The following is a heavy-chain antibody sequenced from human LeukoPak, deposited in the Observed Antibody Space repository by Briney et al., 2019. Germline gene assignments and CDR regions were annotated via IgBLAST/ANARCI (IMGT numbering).Heavy chain of an antibody. CDR1: GFTFSSYA. V-gene: IGHV3-23*01. CDR2: ISDSGAAT. CDR3: AKVDIPMGRLINS. D-gene: IGHD5-18*01. J-gene: IGHJ4*02. Sequence: GGSLRLSCAASGFTFSSYAMNWVRQDPGKGLEWVSRISDSGAATYYADSVKGRFTISRDNSKNTPYLHMNSLRADDTAVYYCAKVDIPMGRLINSWGQGTLVSVSS.